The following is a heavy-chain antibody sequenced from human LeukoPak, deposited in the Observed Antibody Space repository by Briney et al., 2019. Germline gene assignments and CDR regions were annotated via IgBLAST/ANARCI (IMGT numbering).Heavy chain of an antibody. V-gene: IGHV3-15*01. D-gene: IGHD6-13*01. CDR2: IKSKTDGGTT. J-gene: IGHJ4*02. CDR3: TTDTYSSSWNFDY. CDR1: GFTFSNAW. Sequence: PGGSLGLSCAASGFTFSNAWMSWVRQAPGKGLEWVGRIKSKTDGGTTDFAAPVKGRFTISRDDSKNTLFLQMNSLKTEDTAVYYCTTDTYSSSWNFDYWGQGTLVTVSS.